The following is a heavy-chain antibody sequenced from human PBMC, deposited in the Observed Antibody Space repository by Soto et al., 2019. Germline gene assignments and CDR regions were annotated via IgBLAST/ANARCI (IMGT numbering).Heavy chain of an antibody. CDR1: GYNFIGYL. CDR2: IYPGDSDS. CDR3: ARQNGNYENGLDV. J-gene: IGHJ6*02. Sequence: PGESLKISCKASGYNFIGYLIGWVRQMPGKGLEWMGIIYPGDSDSRYSPSFQGQVTISADKSISTVYLQWRSLKASDTAMYYCARQNGNYENGLDVWGQGTTVTVSS. D-gene: IGHD4-17*01. V-gene: IGHV5-51*01.